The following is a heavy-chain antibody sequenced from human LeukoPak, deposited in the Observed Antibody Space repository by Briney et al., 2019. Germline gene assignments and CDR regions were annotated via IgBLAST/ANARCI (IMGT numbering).Heavy chain of an antibody. V-gene: IGHV1-8*01. Sequence: GASVKVSCKASGYTFTNYDINWVRQATGQGLEWMGWMNPNSGNTGYAQKFQGRVTMTRNTSISTAYMELSSLRSEDTAVYYCARVNYGGKEVLFDYWGQGTLVTVSS. D-gene: IGHD4-17*01. CDR1: GYTFTNYD. CDR3: ARVNYGGKEVLFDY. J-gene: IGHJ4*02. CDR2: MNPNSGNT.